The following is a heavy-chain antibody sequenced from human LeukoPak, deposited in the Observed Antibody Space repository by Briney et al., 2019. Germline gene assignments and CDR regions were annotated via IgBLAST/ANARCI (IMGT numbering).Heavy chain of an antibody. V-gene: IGHV4-39*01. Sequence: PSETLSLTCSVSGGSISSSSYYWDWIRQPPGKGLEWIGSIYYSGSTYYNPSLKSRVTISVDTSKNQFSLKLSSVTAADTAVYYCARRTKQWLVPGSYFDYWGQGTLVTVSS. CDR2: IYYSGST. CDR3: ARRTKQWLVPGSYFDY. D-gene: IGHD6-19*01. J-gene: IGHJ4*02. CDR1: GGSISSSSYY.